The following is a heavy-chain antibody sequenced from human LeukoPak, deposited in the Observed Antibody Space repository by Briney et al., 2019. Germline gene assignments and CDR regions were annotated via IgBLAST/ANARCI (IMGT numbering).Heavy chain of an antibody. CDR3: TTDPRSPKRFLGPEYYFDY. Sequence: KPGGSLRLSCAASGFTFSNAWMNWVRQAPGKGLEWVGRIKSKTDGGTTDYAAPVKGRFTISRDDSKNTLYLQMNSLKTEDTAVYYCTTDPRSPKRFLGPEYYFDYWGQGTLVTVSS. CDR1: GFTFSNAW. V-gene: IGHV3-15*07. CDR2: IKSKTDGGTT. J-gene: IGHJ4*02. D-gene: IGHD3-3*01.